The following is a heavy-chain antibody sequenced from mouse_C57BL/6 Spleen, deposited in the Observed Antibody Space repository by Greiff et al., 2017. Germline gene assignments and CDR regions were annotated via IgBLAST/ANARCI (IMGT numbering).Heavy chain of an antibody. D-gene: IGHD1-1*01. CDR1: GYTFTGYW. CDR2: ILPGSGST. Sequence: QVQLQQSGAELMKPGASVKLSCKATGYTFTGYWIEWVKQRPGHGLEWIGEILPGSGSTNYNEKFKGKATFTADTSSNTAYMQLSSLTTEDSAIYYCARRGITTVVATAPFAYWGQGTLVTVSA. V-gene: IGHV1-9*01. J-gene: IGHJ3*01. CDR3: ARRGITTVVATAPFAY.